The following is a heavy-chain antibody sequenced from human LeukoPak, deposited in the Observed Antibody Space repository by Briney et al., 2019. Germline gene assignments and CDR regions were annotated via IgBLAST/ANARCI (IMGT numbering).Heavy chain of an antibody. CDR3: ARERGYFDTRDC. J-gene: IGHJ4*02. CDR1: GYSINSGYY. Sequence: SETLSLTCTVSGYSINSGYYWVWIRQPPGKGLEWIGSIYRSGSTNYNPSLKSRVTISVDTSKNQFSLKLSSVTAADTAVYYCARERGYFDTRDCWGQGTLVTVSS. CDR2: IYRSGST. V-gene: IGHV4-38-2*02. D-gene: IGHD3-9*01.